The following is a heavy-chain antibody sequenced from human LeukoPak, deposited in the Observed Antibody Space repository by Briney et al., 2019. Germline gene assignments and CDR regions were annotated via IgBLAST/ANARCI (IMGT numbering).Heavy chain of an antibody. Sequence: ASVTVSCKASGYTFTGYYMHWVRQAPGQGLEWMGWISPNSGGTNHAQKFQGRVTMTRDTSISTVYMDLSSLTSDDTAVYYCVRKGESGLVRVFDYWGQGTLVRVSS. CDR1: GYTFTGYY. V-gene: IGHV1-2*02. D-gene: IGHD3-10*01. J-gene: IGHJ4*02. CDR2: ISPNSGGT. CDR3: VRKGESGLVRVFDY.